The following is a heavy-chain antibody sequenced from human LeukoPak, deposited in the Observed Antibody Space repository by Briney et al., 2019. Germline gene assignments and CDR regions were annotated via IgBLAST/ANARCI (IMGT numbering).Heavy chain of an antibody. Sequence: GASVKVSCKASGYTFTSYGISWVRQAPGQGLERMGWISAYNGNTNYAQKLQGRVTMTTDTSTSTAYMELRSLRSDDTAVYYCARGSYYGDYEGDNWFDPWGQGTLVTVSS. D-gene: IGHD4-17*01. CDR2: ISAYNGNT. CDR1: GYTFTSYG. CDR3: ARGSYYGDYEGDNWFDP. J-gene: IGHJ5*02. V-gene: IGHV1-18*01.